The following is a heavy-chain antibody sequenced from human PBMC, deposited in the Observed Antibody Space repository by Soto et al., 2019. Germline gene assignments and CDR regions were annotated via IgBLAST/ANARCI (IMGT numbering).Heavy chain of an antibody. V-gene: IGHV3-23*01. Sequence: EVQLLESGGGLVQPGGSLRLSCAASGFTFSSYAMSWVRQAPGKGLEWVSAISGSGGSTYYADSVKGRFTISRDNSKNTLYLQMNSLRADDTAVYYCAKPCGYGDYFDYWGQGTLVTVSS. D-gene: IGHD4-17*01. CDR2: ISGSGGST. CDR1: GFTFSSYA. CDR3: AKPCGYGDYFDY. J-gene: IGHJ4*02.